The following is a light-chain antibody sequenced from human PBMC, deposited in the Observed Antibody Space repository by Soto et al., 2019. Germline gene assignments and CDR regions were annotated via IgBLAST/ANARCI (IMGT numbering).Light chain of an antibody. CDR3: QQRSNWPLT. CDR2: DAS. V-gene: IGKV3-11*01. CDR1: QSVSSY. Sequence: EIVLTQSPATLSLSPGXRATLSCRASQSVSSYLAWYQQKPGQAPRLLIYDASNRATGVPARFSGSGSGTDFTLTISSLEPEDFAVYYCQQRSNWPLTFGGGTKVEIK. J-gene: IGKJ4*01.